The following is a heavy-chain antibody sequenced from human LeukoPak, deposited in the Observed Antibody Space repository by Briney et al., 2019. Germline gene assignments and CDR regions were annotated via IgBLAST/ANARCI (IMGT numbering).Heavy chain of an antibody. D-gene: IGHD1-14*01. CDR3: TSGPPEWGFDL. V-gene: IGHV1-46*01. Sequence: GASVKVSCKASGYTFTSNYIHWVRQAPGQGLEWMGMIYPRDGSTSYAQKFQGRVTMTRDTSISTAYMELNSLRSEDTAVYYCTSGPPEWGFDLWGRGTLVTVSS. J-gene: IGHJ2*01. CDR1: GYTFTSNY. CDR2: IYPRDGST.